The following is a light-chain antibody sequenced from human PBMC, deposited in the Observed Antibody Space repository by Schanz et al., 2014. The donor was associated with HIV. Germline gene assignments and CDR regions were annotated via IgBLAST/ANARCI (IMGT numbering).Light chain of an antibody. Sequence: DIQMTQSPSTLSASVGDRVTLTCRASQNIGNWLAWYQQKPGKAPNLLIYQASVLKTGVPSRFSGSRSGTEFTLTISSLQPDDFATYYCQQYYSIPPTFGQGTRVEI. V-gene: IGKV1-5*03. CDR3: QQYYSIPPT. CDR1: QNIGNW. J-gene: IGKJ1*01. CDR2: QAS.